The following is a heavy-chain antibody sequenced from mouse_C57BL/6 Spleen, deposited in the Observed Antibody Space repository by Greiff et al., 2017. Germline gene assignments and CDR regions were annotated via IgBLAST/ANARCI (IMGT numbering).Heavy chain of an antibody. J-gene: IGHJ2*01. CDR2: INPSSGYT. V-gene: IGHV1-7*01. CDR1: GYTFTSYW. CDR3: AREAGFDY. D-gene: IGHD3-2*02. Sequence: QVQLQQSGAELVKPGASVKLSCKASGYTFTSYWMHWVKQRPGQGLEWIGYINPSSGYTKYNQKFKAKATLTADKSASTAYMQLSSLTYEDSAVYYCAREAGFDYWGQGTTLTVSS.